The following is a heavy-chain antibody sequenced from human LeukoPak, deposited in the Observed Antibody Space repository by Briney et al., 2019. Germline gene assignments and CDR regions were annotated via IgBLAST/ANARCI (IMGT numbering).Heavy chain of an antibody. J-gene: IGHJ4*02. CDR1: GFTFSSYG. Sequence: PGGSPRLSCAASGFTFSSYGMHWVRQAPGKGLEWVAVIWYDGSNKYYADSVKGRFTISRDNSKNTLYLQMNSLRAEDTAVYYCAKDFSGSYKYFDYWGQGTLVTVSS. CDR2: IWYDGSNK. CDR3: AKDFSGSYKYFDY. D-gene: IGHD3-10*01. V-gene: IGHV3-33*06.